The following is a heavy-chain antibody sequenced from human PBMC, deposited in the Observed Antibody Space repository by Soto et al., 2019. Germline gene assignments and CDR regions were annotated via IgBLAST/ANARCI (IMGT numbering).Heavy chain of an antibody. CDR3: ARILAYYDSSAYPYGMDV. Sequence: SETLSLTCTVSGGSISSYYWSWIRQPPGKGLEWIGYIYYSGSTNYNPSLKSRVTISVDTSKNQFSLKLSSVTAADTATYYCARILAYYDSSAYPYGMDVWGQGTTVTVSS. D-gene: IGHD3-22*01. V-gene: IGHV4-59*01. J-gene: IGHJ6*02. CDR2: IYYSGST. CDR1: GGSISSYY.